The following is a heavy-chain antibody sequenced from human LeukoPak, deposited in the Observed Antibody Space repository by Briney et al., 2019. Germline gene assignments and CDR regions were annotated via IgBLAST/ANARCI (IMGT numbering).Heavy chain of an antibody. J-gene: IGHJ4*02. CDR3: ARVLGGGSLDY. Sequence: GGSLRLSCAASGFTFSTYGMNWVRQAPGKGLEWVSSISSSSSYIYYADSVKGRFTISRDNAKNSLYLQMNSLRAEDTAVYYCARVLGGGSLDYWGQGTLVTVSS. V-gene: IGHV3-21*01. D-gene: IGHD1-26*01. CDR2: ISSSSSYI. CDR1: GFTFSTYG.